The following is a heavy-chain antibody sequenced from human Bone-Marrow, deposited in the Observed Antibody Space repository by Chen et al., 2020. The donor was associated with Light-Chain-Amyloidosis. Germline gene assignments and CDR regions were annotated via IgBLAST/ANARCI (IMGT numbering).Heavy chain of an antibody. Sequence: QVHLVESGGGVVQPGGSPTISCAASGFTFGNYAMNWIRQAPGGRLEWVAAISVDGSAQNYADSVKGRFTVSRDNSKNTLFLQLSSLRPEDTAVYYCARDFGYWGQGTLLVVSS. CDR3: ARDFGY. CDR2: ISVDGSAQ. V-gene: IGHV3-30*04. D-gene: IGHD3-10*01. J-gene: IGHJ4*02. CDR1: GFTFGNYA.